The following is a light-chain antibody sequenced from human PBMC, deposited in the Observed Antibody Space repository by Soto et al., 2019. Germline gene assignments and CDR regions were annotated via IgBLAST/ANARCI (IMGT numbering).Light chain of an antibody. CDR3: QTWGTGFRV. CDR2: VNSDGSH. CDR1: SGHSSYA. J-gene: IGLJ2*01. V-gene: IGLV4-69*01. Sequence: QPVLTQSPSASASLGASVKLTCTLSSGHSSYAIAWHQQQPEKGPRYLMNVNSDGSHSKGDGIPDRFSGSSSGAERYLTISSLQSEDEADYYCQTWGTGFRVFGGGTKLTVL.